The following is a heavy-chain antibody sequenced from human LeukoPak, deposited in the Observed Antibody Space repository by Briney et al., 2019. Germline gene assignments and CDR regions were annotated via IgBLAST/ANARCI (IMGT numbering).Heavy chain of an antibody. CDR1: GFTFSETW. D-gene: IGHD1-26*01. J-gene: IGHJ3*02. Sequence: PGGSLRLSCAASGFTFSETWMNWVRQVPGKGLEWVGNIEPDGSESYYPASVEGRFTLSRDNVKNSLYLQMNSLRAEDTAIYYCARPGVAGGAFDIWGQGTVVTVSS. V-gene: IGHV3-7*01. CDR3: ARPGVAGGAFDI. CDR2: IEPDGSES.